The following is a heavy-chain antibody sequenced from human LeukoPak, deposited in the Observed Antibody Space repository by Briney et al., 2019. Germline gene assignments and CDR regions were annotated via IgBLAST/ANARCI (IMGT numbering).Heavy chain of an antibody. J-gene: IGHJ4*02. CDR2: INPSAGST. Sequence: ASVTVSCKASGYTFTNHWMHWVRQAPGQGLEWMGIINPSAGSTGYAQKFQGRVTMTRDTSTSTVFMELSSLRSEDTAVYYCARKPYSGSYYELDYWGQGTLVTVSS. D-gene: IGHD1-26*01. CDR1: GYTFTNHW. V-gene: IGHV1-46*01. CDR3: ARKPYSGSYYELDY.